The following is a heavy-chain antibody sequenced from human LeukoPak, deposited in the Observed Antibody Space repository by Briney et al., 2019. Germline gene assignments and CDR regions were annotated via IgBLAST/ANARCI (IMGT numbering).Heavy chain of an antibody. CDR3: AKDYGGALYFFDY. Sequence: GGSLRLSCAASGFTFSTYGMHWVRQAPGKGLEWVAFIRFDGTYEYYGDSVKGRFTISRDNSKNTLYPQMNSLRPEDTAVYYCAKDYGGALYFFDYWGQGTLVTVSS. D-gene: IGHD3-16*01. CDR1: GFTFSTYG. CDR2: IRFDGTYE. J-gene: IGHJ4*02. V-gene: IGHV3-30*02.